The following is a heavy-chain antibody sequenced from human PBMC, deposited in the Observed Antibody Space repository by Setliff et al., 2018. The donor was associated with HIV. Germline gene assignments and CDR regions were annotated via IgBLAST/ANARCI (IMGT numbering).Heavy chain of an antibody. J-gene: IGHJ4*02. Sequence: ASVKVSCKVSGFTLREVSMHWVRQAPAKGLEWMGYFDPEDGETVHAQKFQGRVTLTRDTSISTAYMELSSLRSEDTAVYYCARGPYYDSNGYHLSSDYWGQGTLVTVSS. V-gene: IGHV1-24*01. CDR2: FDPEDGET. D-gene: IGHD3-22*01. CDR1: GFTLREVS. CDR3: ARGPYYDSNGYHLSSDY.